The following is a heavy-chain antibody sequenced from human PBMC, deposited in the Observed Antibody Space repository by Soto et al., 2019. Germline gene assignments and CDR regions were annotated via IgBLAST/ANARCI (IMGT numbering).Heavy chain of an antibody. CDR1: GFTFSTYW. Sequence: PGGSLRLSCAGSGFTFSTYWMSWVRQAPGKGLEWVAHINQDGSEKFYVDSVKGRFTISRDNAKNSLYLQMNSLRPEDTAIFYCARERGGLYSTSWYADYWGQGTLVTVS. CDR3: ARERGGLYSTSWYADY. D-gene: IGHD6-13*01. J-gene: IGHJ4*02. CDR2: INQDGSEK. V-gene: IGHV3-7*01.